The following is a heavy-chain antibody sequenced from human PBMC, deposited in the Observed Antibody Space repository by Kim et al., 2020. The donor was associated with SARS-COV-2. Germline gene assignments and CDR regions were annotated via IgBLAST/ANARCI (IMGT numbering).Heavy chain of an antibody. V-gene: IGHV4-39*01. D-gene: IGHD3-22*01. Sequence: SNPSLKSRVTISVDTSKNQFSLKLSSVTAADTAVYYCARLTMIVVVKFDYWGQGTLVTVSS. J-gene: IGHJ4*02. CDR3: ARLTMIVVVKFDY.